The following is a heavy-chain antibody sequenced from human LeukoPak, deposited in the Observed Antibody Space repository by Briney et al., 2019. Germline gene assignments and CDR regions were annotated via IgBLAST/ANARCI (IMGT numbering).Heavy chain of an antibody. D-gene: IGHD6-13*01. V-gene: IGHV1-46*01. CDR2: INPSGGST. Sequence: ASVKVSCKASGYILTSYYIHWVRQAPGQGLEWMGIINPSGGSTHYAQKFQGRVTMTRDTSTSTVYMELSSLTSEDTAVYYCARAGEQLVISFCDYWGQGTLVTVSS. J-gene: IGHJ4*02. CDR1: GYILTSYY. CDR3: ARAGEQLVISFCDY.